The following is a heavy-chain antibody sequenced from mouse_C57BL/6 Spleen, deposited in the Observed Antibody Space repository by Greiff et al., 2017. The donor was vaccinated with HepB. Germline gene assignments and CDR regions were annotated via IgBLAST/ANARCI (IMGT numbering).Heavy chain of an antibody. CDR1: GFTFSSYA. V-gene: IGHV5-4*01. CDR3: ARDPYDYDTWFAY. Sequence: EVQGVESGGGLVKPGGSLKLSCAASGFTFSSYAMSWVRQTPEKRLEWVATISAGGSYTYYPDNVKGRFTISRDNAKNNLYLQMSHLKSEDTAMYYCARDPYDYDTWFAYWGQGTLVTVSA. D-gene: IGHD2-4*01. CDR2: ISAGGSYT. J-gene: IGHJ3*01.